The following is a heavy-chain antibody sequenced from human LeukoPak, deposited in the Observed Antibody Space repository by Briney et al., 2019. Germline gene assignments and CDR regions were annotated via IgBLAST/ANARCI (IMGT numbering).Heavy chain of an antibody. CDR3: ARDPSRGLYYFDH. V-gene: IGHV3-53*01. J-gene: IGHJ4*02. Sequence: GGSLRISIAVSGLIVSSNYMCLDRQAPAKILNWVTALYSGVSINYPDYVKGRFTISRDNSKNMLYLQMNSLRAEDTAVYYCARDPSRGLYYFDHWGQGTLVTVSS. D-gene: IGHD3-10*01. CDR1: GLIVSSNY. CDR2: LYSGVSI.